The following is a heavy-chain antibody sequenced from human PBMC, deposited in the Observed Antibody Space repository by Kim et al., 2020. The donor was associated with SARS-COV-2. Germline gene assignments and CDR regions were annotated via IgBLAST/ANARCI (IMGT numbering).Heavy chain of an antibody. CDR3: TKGWGDY. CDR1: GFTFGDYP. CDR2: IRSKDYGGTT. Sequence: GGSLRLSCTSSGFTFGDYPMSWVRQAPGKGLGWVGFIRSKDYGGTTEYDPSVKGRFTISRDDSKSIAYLQLNSLKTEDTAVYYCTKGWGDYWGQGTLVTVSS. D-gene: IGHD3-16*01. J-gene: IGHJ4*02. V-gene: IGHV3-49*04.